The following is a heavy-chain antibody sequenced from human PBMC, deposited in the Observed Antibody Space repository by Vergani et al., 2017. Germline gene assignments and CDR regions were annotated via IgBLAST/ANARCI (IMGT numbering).Heavy chain of an antibody. V-gene: IGHV3-23*01. Sequence: EVQLLESGGGLVQPGGSLRLSCAASGFTFSSYAMSWVRQAPGKGLEWVSAISGSGGSTYYADSVKGRFTISRDNSKNTLYLQMNSLRAEDTAVYYCAKDYEWGSGSEVGNWFDPWGQGTLVTVSS. CDR1: GFTFSSYA. CDR3: AKDYEWGSGSEVGNWFDP. CDR2: ISGSGGST. D-gene: IGHD3-10*01. J-gene: IGHJ5*02.